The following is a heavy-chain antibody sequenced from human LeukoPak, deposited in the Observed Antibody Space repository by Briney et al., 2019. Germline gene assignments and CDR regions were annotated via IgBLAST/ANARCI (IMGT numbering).Heavy chain of an antibody. CDR3: TTESWIQLWAFDY. CDR2: IKSKTDGGTT. V-gene: IGHV3-15*01. J-gene: IGHJ4*02. D-gene: IGHD5-18*01. CDR1: GFTFSNAW. Sequence: PGGSLRLTCAASGFTFSNAWLIRVRQAPGKGLEWVGRIKSKTDGGTTDYAAPVKGRFTISRDDSKNTLYLQMNSLKTEDTAVYYCTTESWIQLWAFDYWGQGTLVTVSS.